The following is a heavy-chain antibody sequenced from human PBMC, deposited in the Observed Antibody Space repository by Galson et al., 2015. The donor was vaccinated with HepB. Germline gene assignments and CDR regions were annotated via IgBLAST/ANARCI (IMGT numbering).Heavy chain of an antibody. CDR2: ISYDGRNK. D-gene: IGHD5-18*01. CDR3: AKDFNSYGVYDYYGMDV. V-gene: IGHV3-30*18. Sequence: SLRLSCAASGFTFSSYGMHWVRQAPSKGLEWVAVISYDGRNKYYADSVKGRFTISRDNSKNTLYLQMNSLRAEDTAVYYCAKDFNSYGVYDYYGMDVWGQGTTVTVSS. CDR1: GFTFSSYG. J-gene: IGHJ6*02.